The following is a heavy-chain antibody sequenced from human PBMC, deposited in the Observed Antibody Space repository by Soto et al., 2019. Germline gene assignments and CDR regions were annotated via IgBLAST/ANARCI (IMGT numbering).Heavy chain of an antibody. CDR2: ISGSGGST. D-gene: IGHD6-19*01. CDR3: ANTSSGWNNWFDP. V-gene: IGHV3-23*01. CDR1: GFTVSSSY. J-gene: IGHJ5*02. Sequence: GGSVRLSCAASGFTVSSSYMSWVRKTPGKGLEWVSAISGSGGSTYYADSVKGRLTISRDNSKNTLYLQMNSLRAEDTAVYYCANTSSGWNNWFDPWGQGTLVTV.